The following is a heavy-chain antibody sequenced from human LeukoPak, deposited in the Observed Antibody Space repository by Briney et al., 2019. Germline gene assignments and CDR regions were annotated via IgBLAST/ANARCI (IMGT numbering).Heavy chain of an antibody. CDR3: AKDIAPIVGATTDGGFDY. V-gene: IGHV3-9*01. D-gene: IGHD1-26*01. CDR1: GFTFDDYA. J-gene: IGHJ4*02. CDR2: ISWNSGSI. Sequence: PGGSLRISCAASGFTFDDYAMHWVRQAPGKGLEWVSGISWNSGSIGYADSVKGRFTISRDNAKNSLYLQMNSLRAEDTALYYCAKDIAPIVGATTDGGFDYWGQGTLVTVSS.